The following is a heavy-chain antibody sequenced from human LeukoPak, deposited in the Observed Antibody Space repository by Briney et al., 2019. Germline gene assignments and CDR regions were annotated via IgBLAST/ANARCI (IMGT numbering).Heavy chain of an antibody. CDR1: GFTFSSYW. CDR2: IKQDGSEK. V-gene: IGHV3-7*01. CDR3: AREQPSGSGWSYYYYYYYMDV. D-gene: IGHD6-19*01. J-gene: IGHJ6*03. Sequence: PGGSLRLSCAASGFTFSSYWMSWVRQAPGKGLEWVADIKQDGSEKYYVDSVKGRFTISRDNAKNSLYLQMNSLRAEDTAVYYCAREQPSGSGWSYYYYYYYMDVWGKGTTVTISS.